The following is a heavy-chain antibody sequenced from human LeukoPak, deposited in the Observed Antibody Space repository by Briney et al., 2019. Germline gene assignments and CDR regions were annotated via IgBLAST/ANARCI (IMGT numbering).Heavy chain of an antibody. J-gene: IGHJ5*02. CDR2: ISANSDYI. V-gene: IGHV3-21*01. Sequence: NTGGSLRLSCAASGFTFSSSTMSWFRLAPGKGLECVSSISANSDYIYYADSLKGRFTISRDNAKNSLYLQMNSLTAEDTAVYYCARIPKNARFPNWFDPWGQGTLVTVSS. CDR1: GFTFSSST. D-gene: IGHD1-1*01. CDR3: ARIPKNARFPNWFDP.